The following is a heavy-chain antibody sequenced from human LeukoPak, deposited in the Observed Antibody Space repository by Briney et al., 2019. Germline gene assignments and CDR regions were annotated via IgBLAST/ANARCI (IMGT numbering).Heavy chain of an antibody. CDR2: ISSSSSYI. CDR1: GYTLTELS. D-gene: IGHD5-24*01. V-gene: IGHV3-21*01. Sequence: SCKVSGYTLTELSMNWVRQAPGKGLEWVSSISSSSSYIYYADSVKGRFTISRDNAKNSLYLQMNSLRAEDTAVYYCARAREMTKDYWGQGTLVTVSS. CDR3: ARAREMTKDY. J-gene: IGHJ4*02.